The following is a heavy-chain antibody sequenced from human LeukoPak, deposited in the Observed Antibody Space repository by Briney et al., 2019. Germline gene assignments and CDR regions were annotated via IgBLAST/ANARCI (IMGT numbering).Heavy chain of an antibody. D-gene: IGHD6-19*01. V-gene: IGHV3-23*01. CDR2: ISGSGGST. CDR1: GFTFSSYA. Sequence: GGSLRLSCAASGFTFSSYAMSWVRQAPGKGLEWVSAISGSGGSTYYADSVKGRFTTPRDNSKNTLYLQMNSLRAEDTAVYYCAKDLPSGWLTKTIVFDYWGQGTLVTVSS. CDR3: AKDLPSGWLTKTIVFDY. J-gene: IGHJ4*02.